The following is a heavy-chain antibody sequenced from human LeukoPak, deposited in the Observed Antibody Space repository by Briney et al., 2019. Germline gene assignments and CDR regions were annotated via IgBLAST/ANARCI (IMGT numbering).Heavy chain of an antibody. Sequence: GGSLRLSCAASGFTFSNYWMSWVRQAPGKGLEWVAHINKDGSEKYYVDSVKGLITISNNNTKNSLHLQMNSMRADDTAVYYFARDKVTYWGQGTLVTVSS. J-gene: IGHJ4*02. CDR3: ARDKVTY. V-gene: IGHV3-7*01. CDR1: GFTFSNYW. CDR2: INKDGSEK.